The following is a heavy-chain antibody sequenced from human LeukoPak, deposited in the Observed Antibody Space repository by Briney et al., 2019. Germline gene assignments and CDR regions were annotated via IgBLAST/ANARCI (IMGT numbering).Heavy chain of an antibody. CDR3: ATALRPYSSGWYGDY. CDR2: INSDGSST. D-gene: IGHD6-19*01. Sequence: PGGSLRLSCAASGFTFSSYWMHWVRQAPGKGLVWVSRINSDGSSTSYADSVKGRFTISRDNAKNTLYLQMNSLRAEDTAVYYCATALRPYSSGWYGDYWGQGTLVTVSS. CDR1: GFTFSSYW. V-gene: IGHV3-74*01. J-gene: IGHJ4*02.